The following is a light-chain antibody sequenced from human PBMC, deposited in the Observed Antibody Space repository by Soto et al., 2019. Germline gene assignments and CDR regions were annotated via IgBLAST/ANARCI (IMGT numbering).Light chain of an antibody. CDR2: SKN. J-gene: IGLJ2*01. V-gene: IGLV1-44*01. CDR3: AAWDDTLNGPV. Sequence: QSVLTQPPSASGTPGQRVTISCSGSSSNIGSDTVNWFQQLPGTAPKLLIYSKNQRPSGVPDRFSGSKSGTSASLAISGLQSEDEADYYCAAWDDTLNGPVFGGGIKVTVL. CDR1: SSNIGSDT.